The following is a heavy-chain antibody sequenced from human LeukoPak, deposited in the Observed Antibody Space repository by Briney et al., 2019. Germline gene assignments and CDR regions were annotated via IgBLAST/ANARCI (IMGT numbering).Heavy chain of an antibody. CDR1: GFTFSNYN. D-gene: IGHD3-16*01. V-gene: IGHV3-23*01. CDR2: ISGSGVST. Sequence: SGGFLRLSCAASGFTFSNYNMNWVRQAPGKGLEWVSAISGSGVSTFYADSVKGRFSISRDNSKNTLYLEMNSLRGEDTALYFCAKGGSLDIWGQGTMVTVSS. CDR3: AKGGSLDI. J-gene: IGHJ3*02.